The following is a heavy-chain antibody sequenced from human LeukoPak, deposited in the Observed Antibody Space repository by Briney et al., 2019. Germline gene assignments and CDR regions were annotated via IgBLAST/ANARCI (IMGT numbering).Heavy chain of an antibody. V-gene: IGHV1-2*02. D-gene: IGHD1-1*01. CDR3: ARDGDSWNDADY. J-gene: IGHJ4*02. CDR2: INPKSGGT. CDR1: GYTFIDYY. Sequence: ASVKVSCKTSGYTFIDYYIHWVRQAPGQGLEWMGWINPKSGGTLNEHRFQCRVTMTRDTSIRTVFMELGGLRYDDTDVYFCARDGDSWNDADYWGQGTQVTVSS.